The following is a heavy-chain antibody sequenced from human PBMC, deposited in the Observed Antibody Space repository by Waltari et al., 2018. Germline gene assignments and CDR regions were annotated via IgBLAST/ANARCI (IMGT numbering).Heavy chain of an antibody. V-gene: IGHV4-4*07. CDR1: GGSISSYY. Sequence: QVQLQESGPGLVKPSETLSLTCTVSGGSISSYYWSWIRQPAGKGLEWIGRIYTSGSTNYNPSLKSRVTMSVDTSINTAYMELSSLRSDDTAVYYCARDGLGAGNDDFDYWGQGTPVTVSS. D-gene: IGHD3-10*01. J-gene: IGHJ4*02. CDR3: ARDGLGAGNDDFDY. CDR2: IYTSGST.